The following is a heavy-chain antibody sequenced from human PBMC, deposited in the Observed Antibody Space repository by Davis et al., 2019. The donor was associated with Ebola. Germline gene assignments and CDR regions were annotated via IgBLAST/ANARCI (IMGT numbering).Heavy chain of an antibody. Sequence: ASVKVSCKASGYTFTSYGISWVRQAPGQGLEWMGWISAYNGNTNYAQKLQGRVTMSTDTSASTAYMELSSLRSEDTAVYYCARLWWERDYWGQGTLVTVSS. D-gene: IGHD1-26*01. CDR1: GYTFTSYG. CDR2: ISAYNGNT. J-gene: IGHJ4*02. V-gene: IGHV1-18*04. CDR3: ARLWWERDY.